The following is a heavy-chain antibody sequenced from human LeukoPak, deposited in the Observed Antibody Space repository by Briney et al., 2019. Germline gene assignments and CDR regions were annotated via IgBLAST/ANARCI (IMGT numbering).Heavy chain of an antibody. CDR3: AKGISSSSSWTFDY. D-gene: IGHD6-13*01. J-gene: IGHJ4*02. CDR2: LSGSGLSK. CDR1: GFTFSSHS. Sequence: GGSLRVSCAAAGFTFSSHSMNWVRQAPGKGLQWVSALSGSGLSKYYADSVKGRFTISRDNSKNTLYLQMNRLRAEDTAIYYCAKGISSSSSWTFDYWGQGTLVTVSS. V-gene: IGHV3-23*01.